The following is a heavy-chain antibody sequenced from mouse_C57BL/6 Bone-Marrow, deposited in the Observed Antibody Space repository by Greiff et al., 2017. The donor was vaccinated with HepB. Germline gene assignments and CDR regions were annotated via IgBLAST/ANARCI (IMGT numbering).Heavy chain of an antibody. Sequence: QVQLQQPGAELVKPGASVKMSCKASGYTFTSYWITWVKQRPGQGLEWIGDIYPGSGSTNYNEKFKSKATLTVDTPSSTAYMQLSSLTSEDSAVYYCARSCDYWGQGTTLTVSS. V-gene: IGHV1-55*01. J-gene: IGHJ2*01. CDR3: ARSCDY. CDR1: GYTFTSYW. CDR2: IYPGSGST.